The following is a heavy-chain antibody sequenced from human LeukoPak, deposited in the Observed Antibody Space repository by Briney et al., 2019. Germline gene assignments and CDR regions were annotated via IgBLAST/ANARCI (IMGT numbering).Heavy chain of an antibody. CDR1: GYTFTGYY. CDR2: INPNSGGT. J-gene: IGHJ4*02. D-gene: IGHD3-22*01. CDR3: ARDLESHYYDSSGYYLPRDY. V-gene: IGHV1-2*02. Sequence: ASVKVSCKASGYTFTGYYMHWVRQAPGQGLEWMGWINPNSGGTNYAQKFQGRVTMTRDTSISTAYMELSRLRSDDTAVYHCARDLESHYYDSSGYYLPRDYWGQGTLVTVSS.